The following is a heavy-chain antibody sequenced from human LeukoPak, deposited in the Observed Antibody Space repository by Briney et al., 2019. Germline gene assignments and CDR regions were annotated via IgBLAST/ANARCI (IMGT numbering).Heavy chain of an antibody. CDR2: IYHSGRT. CDR1: GYSISSGYY. J-gene: IGHJ4*02. V-gene: IGHV4-38-2*02. Sequence: SETLSLTCTVSGYSISSGYYWGWIRQPPGKGLEWIGSIYHSGRTFYNPSLKSRVTISVDKSKNQFSLKLSSVTAADTAVYYCARVPSGSPFDYWGQGTLVTVSS. D-gene: IGHD3-22*01. CDR3: ARVPSGSPFDY.